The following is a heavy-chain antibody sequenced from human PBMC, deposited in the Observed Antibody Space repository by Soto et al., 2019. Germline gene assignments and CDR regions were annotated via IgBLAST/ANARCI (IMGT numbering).Heavy chain of an antibody. Sequence: QVQLQESGPGLVKPAGTLSLTCAVSGGSISSSNWWSWVRQPPGKGLEWIGEIYHSGSTNYNPSLTSRVTMSVDKSQNQLSLKLSSVTAADTAVYYGARVPYYGEAYGMDVWGQGTTVTVSS. CDR3: ARVPYYGEAYGMDV. J-gene: IGHJ6*01. D-gene: IGHD4-17*01. CDR1: GGSISSSNW. CDR2: IYHSGST. V-gene: IGHV4-4*02.